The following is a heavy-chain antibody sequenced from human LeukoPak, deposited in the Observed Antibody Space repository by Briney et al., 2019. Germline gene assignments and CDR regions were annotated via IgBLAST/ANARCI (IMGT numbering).Heavy chain of an antibody. J-gene: IGHJ4*02. CDR1: GYSISSGYY. V-gene: IGHV4-38-2*02. CDR2: IYHSGST. D-gene: IGHD3-3*01. Sequence: SETLSLTCTVSGYSISSGYYWGWIRQPPGKGLEWIGSIYHSGSTYYNPSLKSRVTISVDTSKNQFSLKLSSVTAADTAVYYCARGRGRVLIFGVVTGPFDYWGQGTLVTVSS. CDR3: ARGRGRVLIFGVVTGPFDY.